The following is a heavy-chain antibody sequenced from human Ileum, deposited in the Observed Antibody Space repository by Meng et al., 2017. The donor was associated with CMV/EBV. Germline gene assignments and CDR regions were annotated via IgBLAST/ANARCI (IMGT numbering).Heavy chain of an antibody. CDR2: ISCDGGST. CDR1: GFTFDDYA. CDR3: AKDTWVVPAARGEGGFDY. J-gene: IGHJ4*02. V-gene: IGHV3-43D*03. D-gene: IGHD2-2*01. Sequence: GESLKISCAASGFTFDDYAMHWVRQAPGKGLEWVSLISCDGGSTYYADSVKGRFTISRDNSKNSLYLQMNSLRAEDTALYYCAKDTWVVPAARGEGGFDYWGQGTLVTVSS.